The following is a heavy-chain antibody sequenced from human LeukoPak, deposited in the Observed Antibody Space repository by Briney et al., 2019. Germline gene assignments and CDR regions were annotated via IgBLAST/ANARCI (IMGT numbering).Heavy chain of an antibody. CDR3: ARVSDIVLMVYAIGFLDV. D-gene: IGHD2-8*01. CDR1: GGSISSYY. V-gene: IGHV4-59*08. Sequence: SETLSLTCTVSGGSISSYYWSWIRQPPGKGLECIGYIHYTGSTNYNPSLKSRVTISVDTSKNQFSLKLSSVTAADTAVYYCARVSDIVLMVYAIGFLDVWGKGTTVTVSS. CDR2: IHYTGST. J-gene: IGHJ6*04.